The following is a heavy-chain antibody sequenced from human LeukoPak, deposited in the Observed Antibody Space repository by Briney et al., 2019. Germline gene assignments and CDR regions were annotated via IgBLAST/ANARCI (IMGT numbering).Heavy chain of an antibody. J-gene: IGHJ5*02. CDR2: ISHDGSEK. Sequence: PGGSLRLSCAASGFSISTYGTHWVRQAPGKGLEWVAMISHDGSEKYYVDSAKGRFTISRDNSKNTLYLQMNSLRGEDTAMYYCAKDLYSSGWYNYFDPWGQGTLVTVSS. CDR1: GFSISTYG. CDR3: AKDLYSSGWYNYFDP. V-gene: IGHV3-30*18. D-gene: IGHD6-19*01.